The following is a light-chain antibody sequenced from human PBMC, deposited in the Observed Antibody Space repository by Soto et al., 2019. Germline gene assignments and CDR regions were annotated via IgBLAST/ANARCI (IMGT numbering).Light chain of an antibody. V-gene: IGLV2-14*03. J-gene: IGLJ2*01. Sequence: QSALTQPASVSESPGQSITISCTGTSSDVGGYNHVSWYQHHPGKAPKLMIYDVTNRPSGVSNRFSGSKSGNTASLTISGLQAEDEADYYCSSYTSDSTLLFGGGTKVTVL. CDR2: DVT. CDR1: SSDVGGYNH. CDR3: SSYTSDSTLL.